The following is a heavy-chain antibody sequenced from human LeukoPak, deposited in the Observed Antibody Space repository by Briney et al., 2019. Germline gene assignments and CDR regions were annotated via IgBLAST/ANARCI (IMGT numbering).Heavy chain of an antibody. Sequence: GGSLRLSCAASGFTFSSYWMSWVRQAPGKGLEWVANIKQDGSEKYYVDSVKGRFTISRDNAKNSLYLQMNSLRAEDMALYYCAKATFGVVISGAFDIWGQGTMVTVSS. CDR3: AKATFGVVISGAFDI. V-gene: IGHV3-7*03. CDR2: IKQDGSEK. D-gene: IGHD3-3*01. J-gene: IGHJ3*02. CDR1: GFTFSSYW.